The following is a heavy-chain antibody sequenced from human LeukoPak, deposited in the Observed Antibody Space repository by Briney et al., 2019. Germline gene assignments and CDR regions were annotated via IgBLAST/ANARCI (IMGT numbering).Heavy chain of an antibody. Sequence: GGSLTLSCAASGFTFSDHYMDWVRQAPGRGREWVGRIRNKANSYTTEYAASVKGRFTISRDDSRNSLSLQMKSLKTEDTAVYYCARTTMVIHYYFDSWGQGTLVTVSS. CDR2: IRNKANSYTT. CDR1: GFTFSDHY. D-gene: IGHD4-23*01. V-gene: IGHV3-72*01. J-gene: IGHJ4*02. CDR3: ARTTMVIHYYFDS.